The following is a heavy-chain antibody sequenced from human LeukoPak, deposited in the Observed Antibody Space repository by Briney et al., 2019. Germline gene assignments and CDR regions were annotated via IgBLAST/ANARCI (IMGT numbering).Heavy chain of an antibody. CDR3: VRDRLYYDSIRIDV. Sequence: PGGSLRLSCAASGFTFSSYAMSWVRQAPGKGLDWVSFIDSSGGTVYYTDSVKGRFTISRDNSKNTLYLQMNSLRAEDTAVYYCVRDRLYYDSIRIDVWGQGTTVTVSS. V-gene: IGHV3-23*01. D-gene: IGHD3-22*01. J-gene: IGHJ6*02. CDR1: GFTFSSYA. CDR2: IDSSGGTV.